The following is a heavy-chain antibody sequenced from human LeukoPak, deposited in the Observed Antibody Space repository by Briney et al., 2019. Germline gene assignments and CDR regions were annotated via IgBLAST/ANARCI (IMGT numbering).Heavy chain of an antibody. CDR1: GGSISSYY. CDR2: IYYSGST. CDR3: ARLRFLEWSTPLFDY. D-gene: IGHD3-3*01. J-gene: IGHJ4*02. V-gene: IGHV4-59*01. Sequence: SETLSLTCTASGGSISSYYWSWIRQPPGKGLEWMGYIYYSGSTNYNPSPKSRVTISVDTSKNQFSLKLSSVTAADTAAYYCARLRFLEWSTPLFDYWGQGTLVTVSS.